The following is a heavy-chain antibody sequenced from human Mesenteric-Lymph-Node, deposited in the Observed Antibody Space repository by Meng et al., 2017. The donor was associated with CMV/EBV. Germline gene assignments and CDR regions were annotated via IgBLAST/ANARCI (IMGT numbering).Heavy chain of an antibody. CDR3: AREDIVVVPAAMDYYYGMDV. V-gene: IGHV3-11*01. J-gene: IGHJ6*02. CDR1: GFTFSNAW. CDR2: ISSSGSTI. D-gene: IGHD2-2*01. Sequence: GESLKISCAASGFTFSNAWMSWVRQAPGKGLEWVSYISSSGSTIYYADSVKGRFTISRDNAKNSLYLQMNSLRAEDTAVYYCAREDIVVVPAAMDYYYGMDVWGQGTTVTVSS.